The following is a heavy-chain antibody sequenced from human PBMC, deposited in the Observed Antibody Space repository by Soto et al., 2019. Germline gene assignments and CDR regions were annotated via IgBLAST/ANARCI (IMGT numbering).Heavy chain of an antibody. V-gene: IGHV3-48*04. CDR3: AREFAWAFDN. Sequence: EVQLVEYGGGLVQPGGSLRLPCVASGFTFSIYSMNWVRQAPGKGLEWVSYISSISRFIHYADSVKGRFTISRDNAKNSLYLQMNSLRAEDTAVYYCAREFAWAFDNWGQGTLLTVSP. D-gene: IGHD1-26*01. CDR1: GFTFSIYS. CDR2: ISSISRFI. J-gene: IGHJ4*02.